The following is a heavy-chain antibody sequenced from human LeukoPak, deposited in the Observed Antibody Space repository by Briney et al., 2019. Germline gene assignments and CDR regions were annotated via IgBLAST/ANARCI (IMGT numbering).Heavy chain of an antibody. D-gene: IGHD2-8*01. Sequence: GGSLRLSCAASGFTFSSYGMHWVRQAPGKGLEWVAVIWYDGSNKYYADSVKGRFTISRDNSKNTLYLQMNSLRAEDTAVYYCASGCTNGVCHPFDYWGQGTLVTVSP. V-gene: IGHV3-33*01. J-gene: IGHJ4*02. CDR3: ASGCTNGVCHPFDY. CDR1: GFTFSSYG. CDR2: IWYDGSNK.